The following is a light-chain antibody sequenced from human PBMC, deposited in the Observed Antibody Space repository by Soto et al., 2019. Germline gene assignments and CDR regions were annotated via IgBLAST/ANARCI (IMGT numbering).Light chain of an antibody. CDR2: GAS. Sequence: EIMMTQSPATLSVSPGERATLSCRASQSVSSNLAWYQQKPGQAPRLLIYGASTRATGIPARFSGSGSGTEFTLTISSLQSEDFAVYYCQQYGSSLWTFGQGTKVDIK. J-gene: IGKJ1*01. CDR1: QSVSSN. CDR3: QQYGSSLWT. V-gene: IGKV3-15*01.